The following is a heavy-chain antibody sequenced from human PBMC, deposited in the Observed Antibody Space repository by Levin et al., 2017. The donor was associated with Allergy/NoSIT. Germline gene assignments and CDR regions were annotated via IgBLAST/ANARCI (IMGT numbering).Heavy chain of an antibody. CDR1: GGSFSGYY. CDR3: ARGLRLLWFGDLYYYYYGMDV. V-gene: IGHV4-34*01. CDR2: INHSGST. Sequence: SQTLSLTCAVYGGSFSGYYWSWLRQPPGKGLEWIGEINHSGSTNYNPSLKSRVTISVDTSKNQFSLKLSSVTAADTAVYYCARGLRLLWFGDLYYYYYGMDVWGQGTTVTVSS. D-gene: IGHD3-10*01. J-gene: IGHJ6*02.